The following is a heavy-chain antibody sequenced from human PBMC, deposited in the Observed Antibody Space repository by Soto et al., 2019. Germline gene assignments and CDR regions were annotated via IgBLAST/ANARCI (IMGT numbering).Heavy chain of an antibody. D-gene: IGHD6-6*01. Sequence: PSETLSLTCALSGGSISRGDYYWSWIRQPTGKGLEWIGYIYYSGSTYHIPSLKSRVTISVDTSKNQFSLKLSSVTAADTAVYYCARERPDGAMLEPWGQGTLVTVFS. CDR3: ARERPDGAMLEP. CDR1: GGSISRGDYY. J-gene: IGHJ5*02. CDR2: IYYSGST. V-gene: IGHV4-30-4*01.